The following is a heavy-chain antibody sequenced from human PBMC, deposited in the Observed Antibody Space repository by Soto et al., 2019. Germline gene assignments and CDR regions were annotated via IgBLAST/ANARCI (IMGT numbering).Heavy chain of an antibody. CDR1: GYSFTSYW. Sequence: LGESLKISCTGSGYSFTSYWIGWVRQMPGKGLEWMGIIYPGDSDTRYSPSFQGQVTISADKSISTAYLQWSSLKASDTAMYYCARPGYCSSTSRQLDYWGQGTLVTVSS. CDR3: ARPGYCSSTSRQLDY. D-gene: IGHD2-2*01. V-gene: IGHV5-51*01. J-gene: IGHJ4*02. CDR2: IYPGDSDT.